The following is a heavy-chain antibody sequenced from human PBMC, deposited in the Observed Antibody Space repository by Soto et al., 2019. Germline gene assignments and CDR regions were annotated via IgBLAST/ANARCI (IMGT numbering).Heavy chain of an antibody. V-gene: IGHV4-39*01. D-gene: IGHD6-6*01. J-gene: IGHJ4*02. CDR1: AFSISRSSYY. Sequence: ETLSLTCTVSAFSISRSSYYCAWIRQPPGKGLEWLGSIYYTGSTYYTPSLKSRVTISVDTSKNQFSLELSSVTAADTAVYYCARDFSRSSLDFWGQGALVTVS. CDR3: ARDFSRSSLDF. CDR2: IYYTGST.